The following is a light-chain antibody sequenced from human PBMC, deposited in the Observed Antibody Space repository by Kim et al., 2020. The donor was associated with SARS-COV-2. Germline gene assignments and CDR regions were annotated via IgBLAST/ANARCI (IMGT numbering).Light chain of an antibody. CDR2: GAS. CDR3: QQYNNWHT. V-gene: IGKV3-15*01. J-gene: IGKJ4*01. Sequence: SVSPGESATLSCRASPSVSSNLAWYQQKPGQAPRLLIYGASTRATGIPARFSGSGSGTEFTLTISSLQSEDFAVYYCQQYNNWHTFGGGTKVDIK. CDR1: PSVSSN.